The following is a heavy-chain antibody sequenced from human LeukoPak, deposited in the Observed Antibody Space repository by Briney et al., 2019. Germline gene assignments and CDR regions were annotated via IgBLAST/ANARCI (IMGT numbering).Heavy chain of an antibody. CDR2: IWYDGSNK. D-gene: IGHD3-10*01. Sequence: PGGSLRLSCAASGFTFSTYGMHWVRRAPGKGLEWVAVIWYDGSNKYYADSVKGRFTISRDNSKNTVYLQMNSLRAEDTAVYHCAREGYYGSGSFLGGLDYWGQGTLVTVSS. V-gene: IGHV3-33*01. CDR3: AREGYYGSGSFLGGLDY. CDR1: GFTFSTYG. J-gene: IGHJ4*02.